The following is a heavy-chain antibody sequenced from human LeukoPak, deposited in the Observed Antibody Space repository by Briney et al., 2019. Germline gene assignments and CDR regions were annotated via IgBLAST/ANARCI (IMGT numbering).Heavy chain of an antibody. CDR3: ARQAIFGVVRNFDY. V-gene: IGHV3-21*01. Sequence: GGSLRLSCAASGFTFSSYWMSWVRQAPGKGLEWVSSISSSSSYIYYADSVKGRFTISRDNAKNSLYLQMNSLRAEDTAVYYCARQAIFGVVRNFDYWGQGTLVTVSS. D-gene: IGHD3-3*01. CDR2: ISSSSSYI. CDR1: GFTFSSYW. J-gene: IGHJ4*02.